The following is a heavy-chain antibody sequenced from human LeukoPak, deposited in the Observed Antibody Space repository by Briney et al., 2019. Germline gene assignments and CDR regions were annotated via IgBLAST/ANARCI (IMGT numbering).Heavy chain of an antibody. CDR3: AGTRYYGSGSYVSAIDY. CDR2: IYYSGST. CDR1: GASVSSGSYY. J-gene: IGHJ4*02. V-gene: IGHV4-61*01. Sequence: PSETLSLTCTVSGASVSSGSYYWSWIRQPPGKGLEWIGYIYYSGSTNYNPSLKSRVTISVDTSKNQFSLKLSSVTAADTAVYYCAGTRYYGSGSYVSAIDYWGQGTLVTVSS. D-gene: IGHD3-10*01.